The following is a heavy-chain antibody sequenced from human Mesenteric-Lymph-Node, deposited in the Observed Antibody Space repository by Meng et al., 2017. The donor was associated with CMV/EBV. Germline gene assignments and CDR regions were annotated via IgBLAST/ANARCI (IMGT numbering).Heavy chain of an antibody. V-gene: IGHV4-4*02. CDR2: TYPSGST. Sequence: TLSLTCAVSGGSISGSDRWSWVRQPSGKGLEWIGETYPSGSTNYNPSLKSRVTISVDKSKNQFSLKLSSVTAADTAVYYCAPIAARPYWGQGTLVTVSS. J-gene: IGHJ4*02. D-gene: IGHD6-6*01. CDR3: APIAARPY. CDR1: GGSISGSDR.